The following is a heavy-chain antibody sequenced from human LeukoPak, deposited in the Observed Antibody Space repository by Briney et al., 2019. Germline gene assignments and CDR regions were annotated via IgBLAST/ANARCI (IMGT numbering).Heavy chain of an antibody. J-gene: IGHJ4*02. CDR1: LYTFTSYY. D-gene: IGHD6-6*01. CDR2: IYPSGRST. V-gene: IGHV1-46*01. Sequence: GAAVNVSCKASLYTFTSYYMHWVRPAPRQELEGMGKIYPSGRSTSYAQKFQGSVTMTGATSTSTAYMELSMLRAEETAVYYGAREGACASSSGYWGQGTLVTVSS. CDR3: AREGACASSSGY.